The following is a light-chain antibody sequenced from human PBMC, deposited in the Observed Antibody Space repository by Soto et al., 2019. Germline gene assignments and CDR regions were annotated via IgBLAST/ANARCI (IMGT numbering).Light chain of an antibody. J-gene: IGKJ4*01. V-gene: IGKV1-5*01. CDR2: DAS. CDR1: QSTSRW. CDR3: QQYNSYLLT. Sequence: DIQMTQSPSTLSASVGDRVTITCRASQSTSRWLAWYQQKPGKAPKLLIYDASSLASGVPSRFSGSGSGTDFTLTICSLQPDDFATYYCQQYNSYLLTSGGGTKVEIK.